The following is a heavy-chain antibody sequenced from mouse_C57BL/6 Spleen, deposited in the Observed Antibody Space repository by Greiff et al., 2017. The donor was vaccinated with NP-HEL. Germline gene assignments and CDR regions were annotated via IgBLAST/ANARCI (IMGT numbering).Heavy chain of an antibody. V-gene: IGHV1-84*01. J-gene: IGHJ2*01. CDR3: ARGGRRGDFDY. CDR2: IYPGSGNT. Sequence: QVQLQQSGPELVKPGASVKISCKASGYTFTDYYINWVKQRPGQGLEWIGWIYPGSGNTKYNEKFKSKATLTVDKPSSTAYMQLSSLTSEDSAVYYCARGGRRGDFDYWGQGTTLTVSS. D-gene: IGHD2-12*01. CDR1: GYTFTDYY.